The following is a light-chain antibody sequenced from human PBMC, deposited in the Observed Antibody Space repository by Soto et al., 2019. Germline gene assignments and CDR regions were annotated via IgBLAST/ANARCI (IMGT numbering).Light chain of an antibody. V-gene: IGKV3-20*01. J-gene: IGKJ1*01. CDR2: SAS. CDR1: QSVSSSY. CDR3: QQYGSSPET. Sequence: EIVLTQSPGTLSLSPGERATLSCRASQSVSSSYLAWYQQQPGQAPRLLIYSASSRATGIPDRFSGSGSGTDFTLTISRLEPEDFAVYYCQQYGSSPETFGQGTKVEIK.